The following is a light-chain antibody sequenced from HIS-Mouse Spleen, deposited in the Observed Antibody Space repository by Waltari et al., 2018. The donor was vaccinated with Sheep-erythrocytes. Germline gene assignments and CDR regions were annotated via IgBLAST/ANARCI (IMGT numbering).Light chain of an antibody. CDR3: QVWDSSTVV. J-gene: IGLJ2*01. CDR1: NIVSKN. V-gene: IGLV3-9*01. CDR2: RDS. Sequence: SYELTQPLSVSVALGQTARITCGGNNIVSKNLHWYQQKPGQAPVLVIYRDSNRPSGIPERFSGSNSGNTATLTISRAQAGDEADYYCQVWDSSTVVFGGGTKLTVL.